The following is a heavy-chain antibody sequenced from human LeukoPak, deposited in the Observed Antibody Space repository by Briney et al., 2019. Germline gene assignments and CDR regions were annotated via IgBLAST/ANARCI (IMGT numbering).Heavy chain of an antibody. CDR3: ARDLVGTY. CDR1: GGSINSYY. V-gene: IGHV4-59*01. D-gene: IGHD1-26*01. CDR2: IYDSGRT. Sequence: PSETLFLTCIVSGGSINSYYWSWIRQPPGKGLEWIGYIYDSGRTNYNPSLKSRVTISVDTSKNQFSLKLSSVTAADTAVYYCARDLVGTYWGQGTLVTVSS. J-gene: IGHJ4*02.